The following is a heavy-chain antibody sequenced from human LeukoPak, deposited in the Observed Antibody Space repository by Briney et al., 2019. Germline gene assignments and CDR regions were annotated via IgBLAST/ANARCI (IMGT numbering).Heavy chain of an antibody. D-gene: IGHD1-26*01. CDR3: ARQGGSYYLLDY. CDR1: GGTFSSYA. J-gene: IGHJ4*02. Sequence: ASVKVSCKASGGTFSSYAISWVRQAPGQGLEWMGGIIPIFGTANYAQKFQGRVTITADESTSTAYMELSSLRSEDTAVYYCARQGGSYYLLDYWGQGTPVTVSS. CDR2: IIPIFGTA. V-gene: IGHV1-69*13.